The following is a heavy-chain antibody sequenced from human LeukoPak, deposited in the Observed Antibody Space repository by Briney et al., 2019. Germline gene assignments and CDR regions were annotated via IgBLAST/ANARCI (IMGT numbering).Heavy chain of an antibody. V-gene: IGHV3-7*01. D-gene: IGHD6-19*01. CDR3: ARHDNSGWYCLNY. CDR1: GFTFSDYY. CDR2: IKQDGNEQ. J-gene: IGHJ4*02. Sequence: GGSLRLSCAASGFTFSDYYMSWVRQAPGRGLGWVANIKQDGNEQYYVNSVKGRFTISRDNAKNSLYLQMNSLRAEDTAVYYCARHDNSGWYCLNYWGQGTLVTVSS.